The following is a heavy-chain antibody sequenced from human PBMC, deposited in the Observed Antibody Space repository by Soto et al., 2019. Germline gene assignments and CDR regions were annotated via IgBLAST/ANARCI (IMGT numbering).Heavy chain of an antibody. CDR2: IPHDDGSYK. Sequence: SLILSCAAWGFTFITYCMHFVLQSPGKGLDWLAVIPHDDGSYKYYTESVKGRFTISRDNSKNTVYLEMSSLRTEDTGVYYCAKHKSRQLQLRGDMEVWGQGTTLKVYS. D-gene: IGHD1-1*01. CDR1: GFTFITYC. V-gene: IGHV3-30*18. CDR3: AKHKSRQLQLRGDMEV. J-gene: IGHJ6*01.